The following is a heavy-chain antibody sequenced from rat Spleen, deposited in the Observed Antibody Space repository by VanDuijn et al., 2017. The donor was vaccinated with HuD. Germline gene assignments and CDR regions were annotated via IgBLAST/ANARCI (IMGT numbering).Heavy chain of an antibody. CDR2: ISYDGGST. CDR1: GFTFNNYW. J-gene: IGHJ2*01. CDR3: AVSGDGY. V-gene: IGHV5-31*01. D-gene: IGHD4-3*01. Sequence: EVQLVESGGGLVQPGRSLKLSCVASGFTFNNYWMTWIRQAPGKGLEWVASISYDGGSTYYRDSVKGRFTISRDNAKSTLYLQMDSLRSEDTATYYCAVSGDGYWGQGVMVTVSS.